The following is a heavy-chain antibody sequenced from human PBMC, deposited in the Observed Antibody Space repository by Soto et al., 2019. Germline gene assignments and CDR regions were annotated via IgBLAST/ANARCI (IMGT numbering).Heavy chain of an antibody. CDR2: IYYSGST. Sequence: PSETLSLTCTVSGGSISSSSYYWGWIRQPPGKGLEWIGSIYYSGSTYYNPSLKSRVTISVDTSKNQFSLKLSSVTAADMAVYYCARRYGGDWYYYGMDVWGQGTTVTVSS. J-gene: IGHJ6*02. D-gene: IGHD2-21*02. CDR1: GGSISSSSYY. V-gene: IGHV4-39*01. CDR3: ARRYGGDWYYYGMDV.